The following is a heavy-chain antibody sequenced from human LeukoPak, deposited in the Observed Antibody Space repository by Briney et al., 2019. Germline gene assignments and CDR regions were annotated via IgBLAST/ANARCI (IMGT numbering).Heavy chain of an antibody. V-gene: IGHV1-69*13. CDR1: GYTFTGYG. CDR3: ARWGLIGLLY. D-gene: IGHD3-10*01. J-gene: IGHJ4*02. CDR2: IIPIFGTA. Sequence: ASVKVSCKASGYTFTGYGISWVRQAPGQGLEWMGGIIPIFGTANYAQKFQGRVTITADESTSTAYMELSSLRSEDTAVYYCARWGLIGLLYWGQGTLVTVSS.